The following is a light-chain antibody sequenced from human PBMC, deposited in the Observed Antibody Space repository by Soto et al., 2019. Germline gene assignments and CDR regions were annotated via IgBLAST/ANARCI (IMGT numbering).Light chain of an antibody. CDR1: QSVSSN. V-gene: IGKV3-15*01. Sequence: EIVMTQSPATLSVYQGERATLSCRASQSVSSNLAWYQQKPGQAPRLLMYGASTRATGIPDRFSGSGSGTEFTLTISSLQSEDFAVYYCQQHNNWPPWTFGQGTKVEIK. J-gene: IGKJ1*01. CDR3: QQHNNWPPWT. CDR2: GAS.